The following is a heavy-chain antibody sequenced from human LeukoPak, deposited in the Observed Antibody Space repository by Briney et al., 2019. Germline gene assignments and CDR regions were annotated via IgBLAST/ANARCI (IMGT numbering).Heavy chain of an antibody. Sequence: GGSLRLSCAASGFTFSSYAMSWVRQAPGKGLEWVSAISGSGGSTYYADSVKGRLTISRDNSKNTLYLQMNSLRAEDTAVYYCAKEGNSGLLRAHEDWFDPWGQGTLVTVSS. V-gene: IGHV3-23*01. CDR2: ISGSGGST. CDR1: GFTFSSYA. CDR3: AKEGNSGLLRAHEDWFDP. J-gene: IGHJ5*02. D-gene: IGHD2-21*02.